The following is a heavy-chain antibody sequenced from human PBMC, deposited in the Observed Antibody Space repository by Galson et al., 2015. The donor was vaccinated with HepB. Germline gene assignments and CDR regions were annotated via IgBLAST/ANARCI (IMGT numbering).Heavy chain of an antibody. D-gene: IGHD2-8*02. Sequence: PALVKPTQTLTLTCTFSGFSLRVSGMGVGWIRQPPGKALEWLAFINWHDDKRYNPSLKNRLTIIKDTFKNQVVLRMTNMDPADTATYYCARSLGLVGPYFAYWGQGSPITVSS. CDR1: GFSLRVSGMG. CDR2: INWHDDK. J-gene: IGHJ4*02. V-gene: IGHV2-5*01. CDR3: ARSLGLVGPYFAY.